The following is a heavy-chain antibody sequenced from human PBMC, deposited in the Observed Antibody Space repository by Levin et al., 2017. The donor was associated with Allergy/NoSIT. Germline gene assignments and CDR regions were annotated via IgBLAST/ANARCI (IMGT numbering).Heavy chain of an antibody. D-gene: IGHD6-19*01. CDR1: GFTFSSYS. Sequence: GGSLRLSCAASGFTFSSYSMNWVRQAPGKGLEWVSYISSSSSTIYYADSVKGRFTISRDNAKNSLYLQMNSLRDEDTAVYYCARRSGSGWYAAFDIWGQGTMVTVSS. J-gene: IGHJ3*02. V-gene: IGHV3-48*02. CDR2: ISSSSSTI. CDR3: ARRSGSGWYAAFDI.